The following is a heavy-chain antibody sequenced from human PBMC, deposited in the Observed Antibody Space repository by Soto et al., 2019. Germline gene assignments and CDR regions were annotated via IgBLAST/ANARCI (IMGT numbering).Heavy chain of an antibody. V-gene: IGHV1-69*13. D-gene: IGHD1-26*01. Sequence: SVKVSCKASGGTFSSYAISWVRQAPGQGLEWMGGIIPTFGTANYAQKFQGRVTITADESTSTAYMELSSLRSEDTAVYYCVFRKSGSYSYAFDIWGQGTMVTVSS. CDR3: VFRKSGSYSYAFDI. J-gene: IGHJ3*02. CDR2: IIPTFGTA. CDR1: GGTFSSYA.